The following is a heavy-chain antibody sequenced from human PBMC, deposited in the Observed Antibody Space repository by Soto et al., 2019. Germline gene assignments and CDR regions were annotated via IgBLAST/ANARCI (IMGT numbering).Heavy chain of an antibody. CDR2: LNNIGRT. D-gene: IGHD2-8*01. Sequence: QVQLQESGPGLVKPSETLSLTCTVSAASSSSFYWSWIRQPPGKGLEGIGYLNNIGRTNDNTSLKSRVTISLDTSKNQFSLNLTSVIAADTAVYYCARSFCRDAVRCNWFDPWGQGTLVTVSS. CDR1: AASSSSFY. V-gene: IGHV4-59*01. J-gene: IGHJ5*02. CDR3: ARSFCRDAVRCNWFDP.